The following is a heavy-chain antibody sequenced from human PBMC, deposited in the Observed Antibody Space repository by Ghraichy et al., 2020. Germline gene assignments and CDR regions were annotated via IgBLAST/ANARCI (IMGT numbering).Heavy chain of an antibody. Sequence: SVKVSCKASGGTFSSYAISWVRQAPGQGLEWMGGIIPIFGTANYAQKFQGRVTITADESTSTAYMELSSLRSEDTAVYYCARDLTLPGPMQPDYGDGWGQGTLVTVSS. CDR2: IIPIFGTA. CDR3: ARDLTLPGPMQPDYGDG. CDR1: GGTFSSYA. D-gene: IGHD4-17*01. J-gene: IGHJ4*02. V-gene: IGHV1-69*13.